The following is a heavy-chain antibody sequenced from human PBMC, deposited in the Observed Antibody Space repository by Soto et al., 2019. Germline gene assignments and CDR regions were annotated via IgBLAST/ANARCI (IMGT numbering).Heavy chain of an antibody. CDR1: GFTFDDYG. Sequence: SGGSLRLSCAASGFTFDDYGMSWVRQAPGKGLEWVSGINWNGGSTGYADSVKGRFTISRDNAKNSLYLQMNSLRAEDTALYYCARVGSSVVVAATPYRYYYYYGMDVWGQGTTVTVSS. D-gene: IGHD2-15*01. J-gene: IGHJ6*02. V-gene: IGHV3-20*04. CDR2: INWNGGST. CDR3: ARVGSSVVVAATPYRYYYYYGMDV.